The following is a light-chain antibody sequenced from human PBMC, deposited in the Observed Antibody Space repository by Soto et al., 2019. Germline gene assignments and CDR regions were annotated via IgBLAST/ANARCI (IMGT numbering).Light chain of an antibody. CDR2: SNN. V-gene: IGLV1-47*02. CDR1: SSNIGGTNY. J-gene: IGLJ2*01. Sequence: QSVLTQPASASGTPGQKVFISSSGSSSNIGGTNYAYWYQQLPGAAPKLLMHSNNLRPSGVPERISGSKFGTAASLAISGLRSEDEAVYYCASWDDRLGAVIFGGGTKVTVL. CDR3: ASWDDRLGAVI.